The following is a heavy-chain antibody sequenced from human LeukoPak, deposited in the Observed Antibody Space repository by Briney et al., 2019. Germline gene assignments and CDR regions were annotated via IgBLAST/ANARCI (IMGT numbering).Heavy chain of an antibody. CDR2: INPNSGGT. V-gene: IGHV1-2*02. D-gene: IGHD2-15*01. Sequence: GASVKVSCKASGYTFTGYYMHWVRQAPGQGLEWMGWINPNSGGTNYAQKFQGRVTMTRDTSISTAYMELSRLRSDDTAVYYCARINLPLRYCSGGSCTNWFDPWGQGTLVTVSS. CDR3: ARINLPLRYCSGGSCTNWFDP. J-gene: IGHJ5*02. CDR1: GYTFTGYY.